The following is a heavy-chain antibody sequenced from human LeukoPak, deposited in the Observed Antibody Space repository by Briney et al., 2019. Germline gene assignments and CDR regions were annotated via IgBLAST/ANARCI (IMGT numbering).Heavy chain of an antibody. J-gene: IGHJ4*02. CDR3: ARLSSSSWYNRPYYFDY. CDR2: IYYSGST. V-gene: IGHV4-39*01. Sequence: SETLSLTCTVSGGSISSSSYYWGWIRQPPGKGLEWIVSIYYSGSTYYNPSLKSRVSLSVDTSKNQFSLKLSSVTAADTAVYYCARLSSSSWYNRPYYFDYWGQGTLVTVSS. D-gene: IGHD6-13*01. CDR1: GGSISSSSYY.